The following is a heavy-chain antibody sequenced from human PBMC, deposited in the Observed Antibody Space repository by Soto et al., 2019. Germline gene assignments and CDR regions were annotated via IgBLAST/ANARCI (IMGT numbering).Heavy chain of an antibody. CDR2: IYHSGST. Sequence: AETLSLTCAVSGYAIISGYYWGWVRHPGGEGLEWIGSIYHSGSTYYNPSLKSRVTISVDTSKNQFSLKLSSVTAADTAVYYCARDRNFNVDIVATITNWFDPWGQGTLVTVSS. CDR1: GYAIISGYY. J-gene: IGHJ5*02. CDR3: ARDRNFNVDIVATITNWFDP. V-gene: IGHV4-38-2*02. D-gene: IGHD5-12*01.